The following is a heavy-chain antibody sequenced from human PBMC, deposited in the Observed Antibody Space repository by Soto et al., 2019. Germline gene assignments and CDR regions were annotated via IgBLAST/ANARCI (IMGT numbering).Heavy chain of an antibody. Sequence: QVQLVESGGGVVQPGRSLRLSCAASGFTFSNYGMHWVRQAPDKGLEWVAVISYDGGKKYYADSVKGRFTISRDSSKNKLYLEMNSLRTDDKAVYYCAGGKTKLIALRYYYGMDVWGQGTTVTVS. CDR3: AGGKTKLIALRYYYGMDV. CDR1: GFTFSNYG. CDR2: ISYDGGKK. J-gene: IGHJ6*02. V-gene: IGHV3-30*03. D-gene: IGHD2-15*01.